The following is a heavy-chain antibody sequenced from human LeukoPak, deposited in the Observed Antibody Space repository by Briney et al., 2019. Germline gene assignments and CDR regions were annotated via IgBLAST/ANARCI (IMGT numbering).Heavy chain of an antibody. CDR2: IWFDESNK. CDR3: ARGAYCSGSCPGAFDI. J-gene: IGHJ3*02. V-gene: IGHV3-33*01. D-gene: IGHD2-15*01. Sequence: SGGSLRLSCAASGFTFSTYAMYWVRQAPGKGLEWVSIIWFDESNKFYADSVKGRFTISRDNPTNTLYLQMNSMRGQSMAVYDCARGAYCSGSCPGAFDIWGQGTMVTVSS. CDR1: GFTFSTYA.